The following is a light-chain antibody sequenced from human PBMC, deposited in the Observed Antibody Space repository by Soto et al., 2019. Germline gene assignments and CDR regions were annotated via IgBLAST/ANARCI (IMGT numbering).Light chain of an antibody. Sequence: EILLTQSPGTLSLSPGEISTLSCGASQSVSSSYLAWYQHKPGQAPRLLIYGASSRATGIPDRFSGSGSGTDFTLTISRLEPEDFAVYYCQQYGSSLLTFGGGTKVDI. J-gene: IGKJ4*01. CDR1: QSVSSSY. CDR3: QQYGSSLLT. CDR2: GAS. V-gene: IGKV3-20*01.